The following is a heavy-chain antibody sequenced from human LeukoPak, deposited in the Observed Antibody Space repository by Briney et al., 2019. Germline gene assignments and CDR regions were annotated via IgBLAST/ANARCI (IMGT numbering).Heavy chain of an antibody. J-gene: IGHJ6*02. D-gene: IGHD2-2*01. Sequence: SVKVSCKASGGTFSNYAINWVRQAPGRGLEWMGGIIPIFGTANYEQKFQGRVTITADESTSTAYMELSSLRSEDTAVYYCATSIVVASATRGNPPPYHYYYGMDVWGQGTTVTVSS. CDR2: IIPIFGTA. CDR3: ATSIVVASATRGNPPPYHYYYGMDV. CDR1: GGTFSNYA. V-gene: IGHV1-69*13.